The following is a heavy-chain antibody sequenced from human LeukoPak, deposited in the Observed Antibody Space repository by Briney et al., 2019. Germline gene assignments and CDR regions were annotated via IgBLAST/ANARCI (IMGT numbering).Heavy chain of an antibody. V-gene: IGHV1-8*03. J-gene: IGHJ6*03. D-gene: IGHD6-13*01. CDR3: ARADEGSSWYVLGLSSYYYYMDV. Sequence: ASVKVSCKASGYTFTSYDINWVRQATGQGLEWMGWMNPNSGNTGYAQKFQGRVTITRNTSISTAYMELSSLRSEGTAVYYCARADEGSSWYVLGLSSYYYYMDVWGKGTTVTVSS. CDR1: GYTFTSYD. CDR2: MNPNSGNT.